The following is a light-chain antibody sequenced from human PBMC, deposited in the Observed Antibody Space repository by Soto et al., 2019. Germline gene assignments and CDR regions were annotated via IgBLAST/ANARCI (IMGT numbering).Light chain of an antibody. V-gene: IGLV2-8*01. CDR3: SSYAGNNTYI. CDR1: SSDVGGYKY. J-gene: IGLJ1*01. Sequence: QSALTQPPSASGSPGQSVTISCTGTSSDVGGYKYVSWYQQHPGKAPKLVIYDVNKRPSGVPDRFSGSKSDDTASLTVSGLQTEDEAVYYCSSYAGNNTYIFGTGTKLTVL. CDR2: DVN.